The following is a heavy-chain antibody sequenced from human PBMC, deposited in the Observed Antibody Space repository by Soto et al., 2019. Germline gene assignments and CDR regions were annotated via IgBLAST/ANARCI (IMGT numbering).Heavy chain of an antibody. CDR3: ATALVVVVTPLDAFDI. CDR2: FDPEDGET. CDR1: GYTLTELS. Sequence: QVQLVQSGAEVKKPGASVKVSCKVSGYTLTELSMHWVRQAPGKGLEWMGGFDPEDGETIYAQKFQGRVTMTEDTPTDTDYMELSSLRSEDTAVYYCATALVVVVTPLDAFDIWGQGTMVTVSS. J-gene: IGHJ3*02. D-gene: IGHD3-22*01. V-gene: IGHV1-24*01.